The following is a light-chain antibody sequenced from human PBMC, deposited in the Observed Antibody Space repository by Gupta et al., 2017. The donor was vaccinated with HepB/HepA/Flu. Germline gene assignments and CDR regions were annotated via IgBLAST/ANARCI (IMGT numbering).Light chain of an antibody. CDR3: SSDTSSSSDWV. Sequence: QSALPPPASVSGSPGPSLTISCTGTSSDVGGYNYVSWYQQHPGKAPKLMIYDVSNRPSGVSNRFSGSKSGITASLTISGLQAEEEADYYCSSDTSSSSDWVFGGGTKLTVL. V-gene: IGLV2-14*03. CDR2: DVS. CDR1: SSDVGGYNY. J-gene: IGLJ3*02.